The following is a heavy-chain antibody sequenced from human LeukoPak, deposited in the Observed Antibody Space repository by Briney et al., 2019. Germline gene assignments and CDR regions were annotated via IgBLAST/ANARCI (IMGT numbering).Heavy chain of an antibody. Sequence: SETLSLTCTVSGGSICSYYWGWIRQPAGKGLEWIGRIYTSGSTNYNPSLKSRVTMSVDTSKNQFSLKLSSVTAADTAVYYCARADDSSLEFDYWGQGTLVTVSS. V-gene: IGHV4-4*07. J-gene: IGHJ4*02. CDR3: ARADDSSLEFDY. D-gene: IGHD6-6*01. CDR2: IYTSGST. CDR1: GGSICSYY.